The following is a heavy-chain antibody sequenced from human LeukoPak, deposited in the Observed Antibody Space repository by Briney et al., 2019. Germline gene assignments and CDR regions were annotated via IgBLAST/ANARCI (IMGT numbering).Heavy chain of an antibody. CDR2: ISGSGGST. CDR1: GFTFSSYA. V-gene: IGHV3-23*01. J-gene: IGHJ6*02. Sequence: GGSLRLSCAASGFTFSSYAMSWVRQAPGKGLEWVSAISGSGGSTYYADSVKGRFTISRDNSKNTLYLQMNSLRAEDTAVYYCAKDRDYGDYLTSEGSMDVWGQGTTVTVSS. CDR3: AKDRDYGDYLTSEGSMDV. D-gene: IGHD4-17*01.